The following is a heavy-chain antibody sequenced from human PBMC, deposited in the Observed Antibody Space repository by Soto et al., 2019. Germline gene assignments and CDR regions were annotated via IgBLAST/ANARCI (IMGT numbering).Heavy chain of an antibody. V-gene: IGHV3-23*01. Sequence: EVQLLESGGGLVQPGGSLRLSCAASGFTFSSYAMSWVRQAPGKGLEWVSAISGSGGSTYYADSVKGRFTISRDNSKNTLYRQRNSLGAEDTAVYSCAKGGDYGSGLFDPWGQGTLVTVSS. CDR1: GFTFSSYA. CDR3: AKGGDYGSGLFDP. J-gene: IGHJ5*02. D-gene: IGHD3-10*01. CDR2: ISGSGGST.